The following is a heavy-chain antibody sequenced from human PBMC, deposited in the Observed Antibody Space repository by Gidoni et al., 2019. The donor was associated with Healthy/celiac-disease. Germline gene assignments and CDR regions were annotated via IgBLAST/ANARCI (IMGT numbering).Heavy chain of an antibody. V-gene: IGHV3-30*02. CDR3: AKGFSTGLGGPFDY. Sequence: QVQLLESGGGVVQPGGSLRPSCAASGFTFSSYGMHWVRKAPGKGLEWVAFIRYDGSNKYYADSVKGRFTISRDNSKNTLYLQMNSLRAEDTAVYYCAKGFSTGLGGPFDYWGQGTLVTVSS. D-gene: IGHD2-2*01. J-gene: IGHJ4*02. CDR1: GFTFSSYG. CDR2: IRYDGSNK.